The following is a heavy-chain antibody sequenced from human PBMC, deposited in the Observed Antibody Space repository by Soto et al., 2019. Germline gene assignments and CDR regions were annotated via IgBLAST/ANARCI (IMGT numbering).Heavy chain of an antibody. V-gene: IGHV3-74*01. Sequence: EVQLVESGGGLVQPGGSLRLSCAASGFTFSSYWMHWVRQAPGKGLVWVSSISTDASSTSYADPVKGRFTISRDNAKNTLYLQMKSVRAEDTAVHYCARLPNKTPQNWGQGTLVIVSP. J-gene: IGHJ1*01. CDR3: ARLPNKTPQN. CDR2: ISTDASST. CDR1: GFTFSSYW.